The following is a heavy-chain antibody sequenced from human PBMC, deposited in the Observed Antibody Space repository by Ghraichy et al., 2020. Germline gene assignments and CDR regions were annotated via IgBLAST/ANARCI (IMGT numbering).Heavy chain of an antibody. D-gene: IGHD2-2*03. Sequence: GESLNITCEVSGFTVNNKYMSWVRQAPGKGLEWVSVLYSDGTTYYADSVKDRFTISRDNSKNTLFLQLNSLRAEDTAVYYCASGYCSNTVSSRLGDFKAFDIWGQGTVVTVSS. CDR2: LYSDGTT. CDR1: GFTVNNKY. V-gene: IGHV3-66*01. J-gene: IGHJ3*02. CDR3: ASGYCSNTVSSRLGDFKAFDI.